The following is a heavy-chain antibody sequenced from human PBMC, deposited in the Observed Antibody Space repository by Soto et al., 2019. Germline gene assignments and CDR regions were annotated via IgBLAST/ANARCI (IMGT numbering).Heavy chain of an antibody. CDR1: GNTFTYRY. CDR2: ITPFSGDV. CDR3: EFLEWFPKLSWDY. V-gene: IGHV1-45*02. J-gene: IGHJ4*02. Sequence: SVKVSCKALGNTFTYRYLHWVRQAPGQALEWMGWITPFSGDVHYAQKLQGRVTITRDRSTSTAYMQMSSLRSEDTAMYYCEFLEWFPKLSWDYWGQGTLVTVSS. D-gene: IGHD3-3*01.